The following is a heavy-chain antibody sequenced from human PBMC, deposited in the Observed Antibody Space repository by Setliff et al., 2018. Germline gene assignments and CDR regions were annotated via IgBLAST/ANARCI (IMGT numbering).Heavy chain of an antibody. CDR1: GGTFSSYG. V-gene: IGHV1-69*05. CDR2: INPIFGTA. Sequence: ASVKVSCKASGGTFSSYGVSWVRQAPEQGLEWMGGINPIFGTANYAQKFQGRLTVTTDESTNTAYMELSSLRSEDTAVYYCATSRPTRGYFDSWGQGTLVTVSS. CDR3: ATSRPTRGYFDS. J-gene: IGHJ4*02.